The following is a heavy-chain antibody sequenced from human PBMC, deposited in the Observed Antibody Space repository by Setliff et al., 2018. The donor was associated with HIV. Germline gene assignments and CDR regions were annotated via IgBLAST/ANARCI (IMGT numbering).Heavy chain of an antibody. CDR1: GVSISAYY. D-gene: IGHD2-21*01. V-gene: IGHV4-59*08. CDR2: GYYSGTT. CDR3: ARLFIPNYFDP. Sequence: KASETLSLTCTVSGVSISAYYWNWIRQSPGKGLEWIGFGYYSGTTYYNPSLKSRVTISIDTSTNQFSLKLSSVTAADTAVYYCARLFIPNYFDPWGQGTLVTVSS. J-gene: IGHJ5*02.